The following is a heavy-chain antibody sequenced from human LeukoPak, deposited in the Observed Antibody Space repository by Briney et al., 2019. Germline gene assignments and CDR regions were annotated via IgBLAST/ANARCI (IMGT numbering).Heavy chain of an antibody. D-gene: IGHD3-9*01. Sequence: GGSLRLSCAASGFTVSSNYMSWVRQAPGKGLEWVSVIYSGGSTYYADSVKGRFTISRDNSKNTLYLQMNSLRAEDTAVYYCAGEIDWSYFDYWGQGTLVTVSS. CDR2: IYSGGST. CDR3: AGEIDWSYFDY. CDR1: GFTVSSNY. V-gene: IGHV3-53*01. J-gene: IGHJ4*02.